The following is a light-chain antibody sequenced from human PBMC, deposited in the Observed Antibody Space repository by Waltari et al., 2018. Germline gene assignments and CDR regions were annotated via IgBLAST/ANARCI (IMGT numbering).Light chain of an antibody. CDR2: QVT. CDR1: SNDVGYFDL. V-gene: IGLV2-23*02. Sequence: QSALTQPASVSGSPGQSITTSCTGTSNDVGYFDLVSCYQQHPGKAPKLRIYQVTKRPSEISYRFSGSKSGSTASLTISRRQSEDEADYYCSSYADDNRVIFGGGTKVTVL. CDR3: SSYADDNRVI. J-gene: IGLJ2*01.